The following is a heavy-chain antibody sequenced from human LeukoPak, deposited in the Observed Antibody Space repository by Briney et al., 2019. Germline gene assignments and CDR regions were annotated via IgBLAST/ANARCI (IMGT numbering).Heavy chain of an antibody. V-gene: IGHV1-69*01. CDR1: GGTFSSYA. J-gene: IGHJ4*02. Sequence: SVKVSCKASGGTFSSYAISWVRQAPGQGLEWMGGIIPIFGTANYAQKFQGRVTITADESTSTAYMELSSLRSEDTAVYYCARVAGGMATMNFDYWGQGTLVTVSS. CDR3: ARVAGGMATMNFDY. CDR2: IIPIFGTA. D-gene: IGHD5-24*01.